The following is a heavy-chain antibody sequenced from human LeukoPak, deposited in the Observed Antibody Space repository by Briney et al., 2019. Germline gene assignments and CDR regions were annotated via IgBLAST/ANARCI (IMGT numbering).Heavy chain of an antibody. CDR2: IYYSGST. Sequence: PSETLSLTCTVSGGSISSYYWSWIRQPPGKGLEWIGYIYYSGSTYYNPSLKSRVTISVDTSKNQFSLKLSSVTAADTAVYYCARKRESYETGWFDPWGQGTLVTVSS. CDR3: ARKRESYETGWFDP. J-gene: IGHJ5*02. D-gene: IGHD5-12*01. CDR1: GGSISSYY. V-gene: IGHV4-59*08.